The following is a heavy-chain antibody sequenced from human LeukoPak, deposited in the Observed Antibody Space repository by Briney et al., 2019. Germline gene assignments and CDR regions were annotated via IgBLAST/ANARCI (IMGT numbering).Heavy chain of an antibody. Sequence: SETLSLTCTVSGGSISSGDYYWSWIRQPPGKGLEWIGYIYYGGSTYYNPSLKSRVTISVDTSKNQFSLKLSSVTAADTAVYYCAREGGCSSTSCFYDYWGQGTLVTVSS. J-gene: IGHJ4*02. CDR3: AREGGCSSTSCFYDY. CDR1: GGSISSGDYY. CDR2: IYYGGST. V-gene: IGHV4-30-4*08. D-gene: IGHD2-2*01.